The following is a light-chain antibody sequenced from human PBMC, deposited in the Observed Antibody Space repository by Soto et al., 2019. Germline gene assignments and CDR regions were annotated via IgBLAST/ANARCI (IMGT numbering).Light chain of an antibody. Sequence: SYELTQPPSVSVAPGKTASITCVGNNIGDKGVHWYQQKPGQAPVLVIFYDSARPSGIPERFSGSNAGNTATLTISRVEAGDEADYYCQVWDSSSDQIFGTGTKVTVL. CDR2: YDS. V-gene: IGLV3-21*04. CDR3: QVWDSSSDQI. CDR1: NIGDKG. J-gene: IGLJ1*01.